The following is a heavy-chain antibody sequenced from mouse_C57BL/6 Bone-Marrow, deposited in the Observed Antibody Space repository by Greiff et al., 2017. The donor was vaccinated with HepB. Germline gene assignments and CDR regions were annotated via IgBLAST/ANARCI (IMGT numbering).Heavy chain of an antibody. CDR1: GFTFTDYY. D-gene: IGHD1-1*01. J-gene: IGHJ1*03. Sequence: EVKLMESGGGLVQPGGSLSLSCAASGFTFTDYYMSWVRQPPGKALEWLGFIRNKANGYTTEYSASVKGRFTISRDNSQSILYLQMNALRAEYSATYYCARAIITTVVAEGYFDVWGTGTTVTVSS. V-gene: IGHV7-3*01. CDR3: ARAIITTVVAEGYFDV. CDR2: IRNKANGYTT.